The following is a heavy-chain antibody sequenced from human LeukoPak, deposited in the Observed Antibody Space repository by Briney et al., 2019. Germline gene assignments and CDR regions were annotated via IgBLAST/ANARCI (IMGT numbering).Heavy chain of an antibody. J-gene: IGHJ4*02. V-gene: IGHV1-2*02. D-gene: IGHD3-22*01. CDR1: GYTFTGYY. Sequence: ASVKVSCKASGYTFTGYYMHWVRQAPGQGLEWMGWINPNSGGTNYAQKFQGRVTMTRDTSISTAYMELSRLRSDDTAVYYCAKDLLLAYYDSSGYYCGVFDYWGQGTLVTVSS. CDR2: INPNSGGT. CDR3: AKDLLLAYYDSSGYYCGVFDY.